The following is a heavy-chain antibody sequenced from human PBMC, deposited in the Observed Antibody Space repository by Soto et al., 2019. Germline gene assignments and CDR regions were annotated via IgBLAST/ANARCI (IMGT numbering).Heavy chain of an antibody. Sequence: EVQLVESGGDLVQPGGSLRLSCADSKFTFSGSGMYWVRQAPGKGLEWVANIKGDGSEKKYVDSERGRFTISRDNAKNSLYLQMNRLRAEDTAVYYCARGARIWGQGTRVTVS. CDR2: IKGDGSEK. J-gene: IGHJ3*02. CDR3: ARGARI. CDR1: KFTFSGSG. V-gene: IGHV3-7*01.